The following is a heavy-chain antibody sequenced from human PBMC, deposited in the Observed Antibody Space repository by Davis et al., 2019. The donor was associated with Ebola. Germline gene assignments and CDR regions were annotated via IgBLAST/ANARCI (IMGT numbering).Heavy chain of an antibody. CDR1: GYTFTNYA. CDR2: FHTYTCNP. V-gene: IGHV7-4-1*02. CDR3: TRDDVWGSYRRRDFDY. D-gene: IGHD3-16*02. Sequence: ASVKVSCKTSGYTFTNYAMNWVPHPPAQPVVSWVFFHTYTCNPTYAQCFTGRFVFSLDTSVSTAYLQISSLKAEDTAVYYFTRDDVWGSYRRRDFDYWGQGTLVTVSS. J-gene: IGHJ4*02.